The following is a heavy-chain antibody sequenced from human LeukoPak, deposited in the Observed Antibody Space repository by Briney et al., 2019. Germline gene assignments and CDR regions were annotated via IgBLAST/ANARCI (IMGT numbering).Heavy chain of an antibody. D-gene: IGHD6-6*01. Sequence: GGSLGLSCAASGFTFSSYDMHWVRQATGKGLEWVSAIGTAGDTYYPGSVKGRFTISRENAKNSLYLQMNSLRAGDTAVYYCAREGSSSYRHRDGMDVWGQGTTVTVSS. CDR2: IGTAGDT. V-gene: IGHV3-13*01. CDR3: AREGSSSYRHRDGMDV. J-gene: IGHJ6*02. CDR1: GFTFSSYD.